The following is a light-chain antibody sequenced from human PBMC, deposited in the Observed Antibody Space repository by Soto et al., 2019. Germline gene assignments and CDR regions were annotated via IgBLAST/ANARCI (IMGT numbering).Light chain of an antibody. V-gene: IGLV2-14*01. CDR3: TSYTSTSALFV. CDR2: EVS. Sequence: QSALTQPASVSGSPGQSITISCTGTSSDVGGYTYVSWFQHHPGKAPELMIYEVSNRPSGVSNRFSGSKSGNTASLTISGLQAEDEADYYCTSYTSTSALFVFGTGTKVTVL. CDR1: SSDVGGYTY. J-gene: IGLJ1*01.